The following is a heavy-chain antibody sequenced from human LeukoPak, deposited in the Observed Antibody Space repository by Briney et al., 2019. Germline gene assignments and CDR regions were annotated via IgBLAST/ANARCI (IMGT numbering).Heavy chain of an antibody. CDR2: IIPISDIA. CDR1: GDSFSNNA. J-gene: IGHJ4*02. Sequence: ASVKVSCKASGDSFSNNAIGWVRQAPGQGLEWMGRIIPISDIANYAQEFQGRVTITMDESTTTAFMEVSSLRSEDTAVYYCAREVRTGYSSSWYFDYWGQGTLVTVSS. CDR3: AREVRTGYSSSWYFDY. D-gene: IGHD6-13*01. V-gene: IGHV1-69*05.